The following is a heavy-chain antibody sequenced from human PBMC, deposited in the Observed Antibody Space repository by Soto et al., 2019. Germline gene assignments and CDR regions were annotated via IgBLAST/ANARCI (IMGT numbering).Heavy chain of an antibody. J-gene: IGHJ4*01. Sequence: PGESLKISCNGSAYTFTNYYIGWVLQMPGKGLEWMGIIYPCDSETTYSPSFQGQVTFSVDKSLNIAYLQWSSLKASDTGIYYCSITRHYHGAAFDAWGHGTLVTVSS. CDR3: SITRHYHGAAFDA. D-gene: IGHD3-10*01. V-gene: IGHV5-51*01. CDR1: AYTFTNYY. CDR2: IYPCDSET.